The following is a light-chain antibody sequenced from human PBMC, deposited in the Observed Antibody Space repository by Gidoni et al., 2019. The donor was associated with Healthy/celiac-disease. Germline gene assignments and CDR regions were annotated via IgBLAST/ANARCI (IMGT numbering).Light chain of an antibody. V-gene: IGKV4-1*01. Sequence: DVVLPQHPASLALSLGERATTHCKSSQRCLYSSNNVNYLSGYQQKPEQPPKLLIYCASTRESGVPDRFSGSGSGTDFTLTISSLQAEDVAVYYCQQYNSTPLTFGGGTKVEIK. CDR3: QQYNSTPLT. CDR2: CAS. J-gene: IGKJ4*01. CDR1: QRCLYSSNNVNY.